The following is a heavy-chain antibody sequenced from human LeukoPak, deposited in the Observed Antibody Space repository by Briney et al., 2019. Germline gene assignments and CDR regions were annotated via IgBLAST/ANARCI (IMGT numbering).Heavy chain of an antibody. CDR1: GFTFSNAW. D-gene: IGHD5-18*01. V-gene: IGHV3-15*01. CDR2: IKSKPDGGTT. Sequence: GGSLRLSCAGSGFTFSNAWMNWVRQAPGKGLEWVGRIKSKPDGGTTTYAAPVKGRFTISRDDSRNTVFLQMNSLKTEDTAVYYCSTGGYDFDYWGQGTLVTVSS. J-gene: IGHJ4*02. CDR3: STGGYDFDY.